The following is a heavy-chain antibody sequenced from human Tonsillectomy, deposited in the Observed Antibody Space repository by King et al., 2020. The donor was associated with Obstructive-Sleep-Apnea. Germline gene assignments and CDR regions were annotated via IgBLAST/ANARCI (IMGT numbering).Heavy chain of an antibody. J-gene: IGHJ5*02. CDR2: ISGSGGCT. Sequence: VQLVESGGGLVQPGGSLRLSCAASGFTFSSYAMSWVRQAPGKGLEWVSAISGSGGCTYYADSVKGRFTISRDNSKNTLYLQMNSLRSEDTAVYYCAKGPTERFVRGNWFDPWGQGTLVTVSS. V-gene: IGHV3-23*04. CDR3: AKGPTERFVRGNWFDP. CDR1: GFTFSSYA. D-gene: IGHD3-10*01.